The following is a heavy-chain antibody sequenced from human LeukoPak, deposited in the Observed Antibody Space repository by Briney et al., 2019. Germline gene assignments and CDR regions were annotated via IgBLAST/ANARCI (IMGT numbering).Heavy chain of an antibody. CDR1: GFTFSSYS. CDR3: ATDILTGPDAFDI. Sequence: GGSLRLSCAASGFTFSSYSMSWVRQAPGKGLEWVSSISSSSSYIYYADSVKGRFTISRDNAKNSLYLQMNSLRAEDTAVYYCATDILTGPDAFDIWGQGKMVTVSS. V-gene: IGHV3-21*01. D-gene: IGHD3-9*01. J-gene: IGHJ3*02. CDR2: ISSSSSYI.